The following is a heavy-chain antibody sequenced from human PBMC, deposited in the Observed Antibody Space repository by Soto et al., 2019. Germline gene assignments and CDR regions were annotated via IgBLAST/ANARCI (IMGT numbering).Heavy chain of an antibody. Sequence: QVQLQESGPGLVKPSETLSLTCTVSGGSISSYYWSWIRQPPGKGLEWIGYIHYTGSTNYNPSVKSRVTISVDTSQKQFSRKLSSVTAADTAVYYWARVSSWVGHGDYWGQGTLETVSS. CDR3: ARVSSWVGHGDY. J-gene: IGHJ4*02. CDR1: GGSISSYY. D-gene: IGHD3-16*01. V-gene: IGHV4-59*01. CDR2: IHYTGST.